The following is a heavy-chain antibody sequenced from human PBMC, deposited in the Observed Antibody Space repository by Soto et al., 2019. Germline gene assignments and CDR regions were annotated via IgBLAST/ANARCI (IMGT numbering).Heavy chain of an antibody. V-gene: IGHV5-51*03. CDR3: ASPTHGDAFDI. CDR2: IYPGDSDT. Sequence: GEALKISCKGCGYSFTSYWIGWVRQMPGKGLEWRGIIYPGDSDTRYSPSFQGQVTISADKSISTAYLQWSSLKASDTAMYYCASPTHGDAFDIWGQGTMVPVSS. J-gene: IGHJ3*02. CDR1: GYSFTSYW.